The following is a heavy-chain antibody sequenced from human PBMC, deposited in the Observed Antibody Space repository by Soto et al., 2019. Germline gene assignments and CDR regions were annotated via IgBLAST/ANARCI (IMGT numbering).Heavy chain of an antibody. CDR3: ARDYSGVVEGVTVGWFDP. D-gene: IGHD2-15*01. J-gene: IGHJ5*02. CDR1: GYTFSSYG. CDR2: ISAYNGNT. V-gene: IGHV1-18*01. Sequence: QVQLVQSGAEVKKPGASVKVSCKASGYTFSSYGISWVRQAPGQGLEWMGWISAYNGNTNHAQKFQGRVTVTTDTSTTTAYMEVRRLRSDDTAVYYCARDYSGVVEGVTVGWFDPWGQGTLVTVSS.